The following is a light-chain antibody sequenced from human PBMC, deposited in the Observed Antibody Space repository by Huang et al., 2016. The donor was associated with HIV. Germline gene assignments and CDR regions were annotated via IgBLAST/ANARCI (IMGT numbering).Light chain of an antibody. CDR1: QSVNNY. V-gene: IGKV3-11*01. CDR3: QQRSNLLT. J-gene: IGKJ4*01. CDR2: DTS. Sequence: EIVLTQSPDTLSLSPGEGATLSCRASQSVNNYLGWYQQKPGQAPRLLIYDTSSRATGVPARVTGSGSGTAFTLTISSLEPEDFAVYYCQQRSNLLTFGGGTKVEI.